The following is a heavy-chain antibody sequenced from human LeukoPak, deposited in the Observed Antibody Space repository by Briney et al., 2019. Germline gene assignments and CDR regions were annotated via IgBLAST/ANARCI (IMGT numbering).Heavy chain of an antibody. CDR1: GGSISSGAYY. V-gene: IGHV4-31*03. J-gene: IGHJ4*02. CDR3: ARTPSKHYYDY. CDR2: IYYNGGT. Sequence: SETLSLTCTVSGGSISSGAYYWSWIRQHPGKGLEWIGYIYYNGGTYSNPSLESRIIISVDTSKNQFSLKLRSVTAADTAVYYCARTPSKHYYDYWGKGTLVTVSS.